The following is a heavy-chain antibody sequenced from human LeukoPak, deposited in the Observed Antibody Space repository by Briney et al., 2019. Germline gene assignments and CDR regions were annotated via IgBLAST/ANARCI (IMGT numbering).Heavy chain of an antibody. CDR1: GYSISSGYY. V-gene: IGHV4-38-2*01. Sequence: PSETLSLTCAVSGYSISSGYYWGWIRQPPGKGLEWIGSIHHGGSTYYNPSLKSRVTISVDTSKNQFSLKLSSVTAADTAVYYCARVVWSGYYYPHHWGQGTLVIVSS. CDR2: IHHGGST. CDR3: ARVVWSGYYYPHH. J-gene: IGHJ1*01. D-gene: IGHD3-3*01.